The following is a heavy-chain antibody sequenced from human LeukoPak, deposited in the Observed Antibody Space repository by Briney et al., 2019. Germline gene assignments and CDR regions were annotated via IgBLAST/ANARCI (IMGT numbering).Heavy chain of an antibody. J-gene: IGHJ3*02. CDR2: INWEGGST. CDR3: ARVNYGSGSYRQGAFDI. Sequence: GGSLRLSCAASAFNFDDYGMSWVRQAPGKGLEWVSGINWEGGSTGYADSVEGRFTISRDNAKNSLFLQMNNLRVEDTALYHCARVNYGSGSYRQGAFDIWGQGTMVTVSS. D-gene: IGHD3-10*01. CDR1: AFNFDDYG. V-gene: IGHV3-20*01.